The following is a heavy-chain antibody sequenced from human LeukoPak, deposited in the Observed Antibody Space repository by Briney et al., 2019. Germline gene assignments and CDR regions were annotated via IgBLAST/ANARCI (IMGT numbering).Heavy chain of an antibody. J-gene: IGHJ4*02. V-gene: IGHV4-59*08. CDR2: IIDNGNT. CDR1: GVSISSYY. CDR3: VRHGGGYSLDY. Sequence: SETLSLTCTVSGVSISSYYWSWIRQPPGKGLEWIGYIIDNGNTNYNPSLKSRVTISVDTSKNQFSLKLSSVTAADTAVYYCVRHGGGYSLDYWGQGTLVTVSS. D-gene: IGHD1-26*01.